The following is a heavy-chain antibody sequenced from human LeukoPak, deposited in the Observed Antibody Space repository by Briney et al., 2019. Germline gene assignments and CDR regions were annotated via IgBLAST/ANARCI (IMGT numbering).Heavy chain of an antibody. J-gene: IGHJ4*02. CDR3: AREGSIAVAGTAYYYFDY. Sequence: SETLSLTCTVPGGSISSYYWSWIRQPPGKGLEWIGYIYYSGSTNYNPSLKSRVTISVDTSKNQFSLKLSSVTAADTAVYYCAREGSIAVAGTAYYYFDYWGQGTLVTVSS. D-gene: IGHD6-19*01. V-gene: IGHV4-59*01. CDR2: IYYSGST. CDR1: GGSISSYY.